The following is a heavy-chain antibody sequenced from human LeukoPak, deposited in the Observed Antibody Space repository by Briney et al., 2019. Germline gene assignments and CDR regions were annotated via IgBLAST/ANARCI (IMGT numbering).Heavy chain of an antibody. D-gene: IGHD1/OR15-1a*01. CDR2: INENEGEK. CDR1: GFNLGRFW. V-gene: IGHV3-7*01. Sequence: GGSLRLSCAASGFNLGRFWMSWVRQAPGKGLEWVANINENEGEKYYLDSVKGRFTISRDNAKNSLYLQMNSLRAEDTAVYYCARDQISSTGNKPPFDYWGQGTLVTVSS. CDR3: ARDQISSTGNKPPFDY. J-gene: IGHJ4*02.